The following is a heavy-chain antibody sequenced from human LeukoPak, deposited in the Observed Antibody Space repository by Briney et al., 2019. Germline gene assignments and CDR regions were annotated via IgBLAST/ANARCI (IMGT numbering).Heavy chain of an antibody. V-gene: IGHV3-9*01. CDR3: IKDRTYYYDSNGYFDH. Sequence: GRSLRLSCAASGFIFDDYAIHWVRQAPGKGLEWVSGVSWNTISMGYADSVKGRFTVSRDNAKNSLYLQMNSLRPEDTALYYCIKDRTYYYDSNGYFDHWGQGTLVTVSS. CDR2: VSWNTISM. CDR1: GFIFDDYA. J-gene: IGHJ4*02. D-gene: IGHD3-22*01.